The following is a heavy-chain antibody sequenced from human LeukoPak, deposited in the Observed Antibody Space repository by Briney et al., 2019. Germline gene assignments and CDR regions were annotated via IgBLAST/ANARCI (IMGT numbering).Heavy chain of an antibody. CDR1: GFTFSSYG. D-gene: IGHD3-10*01. CDR3: AKGGSGSYHHY. CDR2: ISYDGSNK. Sequence: GGSLRLSCAASGFTFSSYGMHWVRQAPGKGLEWVAVISYDGSNKYYADSVKGRFTISRDNSKNTLYLQMNSLRAEDTAVYYCAKGGSGSYHHYWGQGTLVTVSS. V-gene: IGHV3-30*18. J-gene: IGHJ4*02.